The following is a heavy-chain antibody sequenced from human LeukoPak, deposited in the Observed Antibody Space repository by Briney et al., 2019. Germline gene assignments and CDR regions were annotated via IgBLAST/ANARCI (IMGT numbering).Heavy chain of an antibody. CDR1: GYSFTSYW. D-gene: IGHD3-22*01. V-gene: IGHV5-51*01. Sequence: RESLKISCKGSGYSFTSYWIGWVRQMPGKGLEWMGIIYPGGSDTRYSPSFQGQVTISADKSISTAYLQWSSLKASDTAMYYCARLDYYDSSGYYSYWGQGTLVTVSS. CDR2: IYPGGSDT. CDR3: ARLDYYDSSGYYSY. J-gene: IGHJ4*02.